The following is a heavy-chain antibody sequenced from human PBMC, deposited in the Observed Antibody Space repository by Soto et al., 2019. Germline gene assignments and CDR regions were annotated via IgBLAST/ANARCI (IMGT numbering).Heavy chain of an antibody. CDR1: GFSLSTSGVG. J-gene: IGHJ4*02. CDR2: IYWDNDK. Sequence: QITLKESGRTLVKPTQTLTLTCTFSGFSLSTSGVGVGWIRQPPGKALEWLALIYWDNDKRYNPSLKSRLTITKDTFKTQVVLTMSTMDPVDTATYYCARRLAVAGRAPFDYWGQGTLVTVSS. CDR3: ARRLAVAGRAPFDY. D-gene: IGHD6-19*01. V-gene: IGHV2-5*02.